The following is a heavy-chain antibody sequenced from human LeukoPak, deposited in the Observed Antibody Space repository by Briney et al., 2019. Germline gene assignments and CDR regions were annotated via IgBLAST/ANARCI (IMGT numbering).Heavy chain of an antibody. J-gene: IGHJ4*02. CDR3: AREASDSSGYYNY. D-gene: IGHD3-22*01. Sequence: ASVKVSCKASGGTFSSYAISWVRQAPGQGLEWMGRIIPILGMANYAQKFRGRVTITADKSTSTAYMELSSLRSEDTAVYYCAREASDSSGYYNYWGQGTLVTVSS. CDR1: GGTFSSYA. V-gene: IGHV1-69*04. CDR2: IIPILGMA.